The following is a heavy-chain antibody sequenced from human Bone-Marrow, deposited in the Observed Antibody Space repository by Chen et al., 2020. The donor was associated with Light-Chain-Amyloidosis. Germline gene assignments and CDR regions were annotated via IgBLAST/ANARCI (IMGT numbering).Heavy chain of an antibody. CDR3: AREGGYTSKLDY. J-gene: IGHJ4*02. Sequence: EVQLVESGGGLVKPGGSLRLTCAASGFTFSDHIMHWVRQAPGKGLEWVSSVTSSSSCMYDADSVKGRFSISRDNAKSSLYLQMNSLRAEDTAVYYCAREGGYTSKLDYWGQGTLVTVSS. CDR1: GFTFSDHI. V-gene: IGHV3-21*01. CDR2: VTSSSSCM. D-gene: IGHD5-12*01.